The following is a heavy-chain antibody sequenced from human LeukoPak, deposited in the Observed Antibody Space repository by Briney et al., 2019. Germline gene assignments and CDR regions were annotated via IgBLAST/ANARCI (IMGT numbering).Heavy chain of an antibody. D-gene: IGHD6-19*01. CDR3: ARDVMAVAGTLGFDC. V-gene: IGHV3-30*04. J-gene: IGHJ4*02. Sequence: GGSLRLSCVAYGFTFGSFGMHWVRQARGKGLDWVAVIAYDGSDENYADSVKGRFTISRDNFKNTLYLQMNSLGPEDTAMYYCARDVMAVAGTLGFDCWGQGALVTVSS. CDR2: IAYDGSDE. CDR1: GFTFGSFG.